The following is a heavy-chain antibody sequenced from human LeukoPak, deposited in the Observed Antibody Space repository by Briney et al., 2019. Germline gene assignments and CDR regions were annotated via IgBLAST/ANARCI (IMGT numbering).Heavy chain of an antibody. CDR2: INTDGTYT. J-gene: IGHJ4*02. Sequence: PGGSLRLSCAASGFPFSAYWVHWVRQAPGKGLVWVSRINTDGTYTSYADSVKGRFTISRDNAQSTLFLQMTSLRVEDAAVYYCAKDMTGPDDSWGPGTLVTVSS. CDR3: AKDMTGPDDS. CDR1: GFPFSAYW. D-gene: IGHD3-16*01. V-gene: IGHV3-74*01.